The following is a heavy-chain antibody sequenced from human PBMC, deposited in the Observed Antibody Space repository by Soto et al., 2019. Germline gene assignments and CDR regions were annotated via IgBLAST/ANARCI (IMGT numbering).Heavy chain of an antibody. V-gene: IGHV1-46*01. J-gene: IGHJ4*02. D-gene: IGHD5-12*01. CDR3: ARDGEMATITGYFDY. Sequence: GASVKVSCKASGDTFTSYYMHWVRQAPGQGLEWMGIINPSGGSANYAQKFQGRVTMTADESTSTAYMELSSLRSEDTAVYYCARDGEMATITGYFDYWGQGTLVTVSS. CDR2: INPSGGSA. CDR1: GDTFTSYY.